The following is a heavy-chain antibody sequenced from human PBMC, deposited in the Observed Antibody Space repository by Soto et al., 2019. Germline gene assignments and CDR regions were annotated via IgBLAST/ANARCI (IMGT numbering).Heavy chain of an antibody. CDR2: INPRGYRGGNT. CDR3: VRVRTVPTIQGDWFDP. V-gene: IGHV1-46*01. CDR1: GYDFLNYY. J-gene: IGHJ5*02. D-gene: IGHD5-12*01. Sequence: QVQLVQSGAEVKRPGASVKVSCKASGYDFLNYYIHWVRQAPGQGFEWMGIINPRGYRGGNTSYAKKFQGRITMTTDTSTSKVYMDLSSLRSEDTAMYYCVRVRTVPTIQGDWFDPWGQGTLVTVSS.